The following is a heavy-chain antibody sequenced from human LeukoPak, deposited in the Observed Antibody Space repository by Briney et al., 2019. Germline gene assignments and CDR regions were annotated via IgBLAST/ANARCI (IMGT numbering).Heavy chain of an antibody. J-gene: IGHJ5*02. V-gene: IGHV4-59*02. CDR2: FQYSGST. D-gene: IGHD3-10*01. CDR3: ARGSGSFYNWLDA. CDR1: GGSVNSYY. Sequence: SETLSLTCTVSGGSVNSYYWRWIRQPPGKGLEWIGSFQYSGSTNYNPSLKSRVTISLDTSKNQFSLTLSSVTAADTAVYYCARGSGSFYNWLDAWGQGTLVTVPS.